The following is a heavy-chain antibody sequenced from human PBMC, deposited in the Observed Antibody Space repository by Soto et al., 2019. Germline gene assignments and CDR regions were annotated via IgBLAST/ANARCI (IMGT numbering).Heavy chain of an antibody. CDR1: GFTVSTNY. V-gene: IGHV3-66*01. Sequence: PGGSLRLSCAVSGFTVSTNYMSWVRQAPGKGLEWVSVIYSGSSTHYADSVKGRFTISRDNSKNTLYLQMDSLRAEDTAVYFCAKDSYYFDYWGQGTLVTVSS. CDR3: AKDSYYFDY. J-gene: IGHJ4*02. CDR2: IYSGSST.